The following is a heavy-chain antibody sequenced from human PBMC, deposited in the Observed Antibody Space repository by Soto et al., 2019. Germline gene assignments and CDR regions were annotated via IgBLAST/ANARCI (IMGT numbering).Heavy chain of an antibody. J-gene: IGHJ5*02. D-gene: IGHD5-18*01. Sequence: SGRLSLTCRVSGGSLSNGNYLGCWFRQHPEKGLEWFGYIYYTGTTLYNPTLKSRLAISVDTSTSQFSLDLSFVTAADTAIYHCARVDSSSCGGYSCPGWFEPWGQGTMVTVS. CDR3: ARVDSSSCGGYSCPGWFEP. V-gene: IGHV4-31*02. CDR2: IYYTGTT. CDR1: GGSLSNGNYL.